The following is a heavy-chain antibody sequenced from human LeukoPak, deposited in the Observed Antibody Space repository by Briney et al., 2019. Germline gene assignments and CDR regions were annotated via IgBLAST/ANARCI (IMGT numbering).Heavy chain of an antibody. CDR3: ARAKGCSSTSCFYFDY. D-gene: IGHD2-2*01. CDR1: GYSFTSYW. Sequence: GESLKISCKGSGYSFTSYWIGWVRQMPEKGLEWMGIIYPGDSDTRYSPSFQGQVTISADKSISTAYLQWSSLKASDTAMYYCARAKGCSSTSCFYFDYWGQEPWSPSPQ. CDR2: IYPGDSDT. J-gene: IGHJ4*01. V-gene: IGHV5-51*01.